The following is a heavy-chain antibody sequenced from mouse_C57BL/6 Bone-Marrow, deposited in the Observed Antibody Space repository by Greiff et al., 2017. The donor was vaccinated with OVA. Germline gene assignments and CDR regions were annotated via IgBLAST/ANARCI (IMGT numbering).Heavy chain of an antibody. CDR1: GYTFTNYW. CDR2: IYPGGGYT. J-gene: IGHJ1*03. V-gene: IGHV1-63*01. CDR3: ARMAPYFDV. Sequence: VQLVESGAELVRPGTSVKMSCKASGYTFTNYWIGWAKQRPGHGLEWIGDIYPGGGYTNYNEKFKGKATLTADKSSSTAYMQFSSLTSEDSAIYYCARMAPYFDVWGTGTTVTVSS.